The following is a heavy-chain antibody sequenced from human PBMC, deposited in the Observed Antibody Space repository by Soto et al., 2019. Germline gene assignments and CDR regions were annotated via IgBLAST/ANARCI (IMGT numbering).Heavy chain of an antibody. D-gene: IGHD6-19*01. CDR3: AKGRSIAVPEGS. CDR2: VSAANGYT. Sequence: QVQLVQSGPEMKKPGASVKVSCKGSGFIFTNYGFNWVRQAPGLGLEWVGWVSAANGYTRSAQKFQDRLIMTTDSSTNTAYMELRGLGPDDTALYYCAKGRSIAVPEGSWGQGTLVTVSS. CDR1: GFIFTNYG. J-gene: IGHJ5*02. V-gene: IGHV1-18*01.